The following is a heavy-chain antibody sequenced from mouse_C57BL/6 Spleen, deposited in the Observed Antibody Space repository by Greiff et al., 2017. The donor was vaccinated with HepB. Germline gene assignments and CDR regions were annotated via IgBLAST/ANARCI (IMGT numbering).Heavy chain of an antibody. V-gene: IGHV1-81*01. Sequence: VQLQQSGAELARPGASVKLSCKASGYTFTSYGISWVKQRTGQGLEWIGEIYPRSGNTYYNEKFKGKATLTADKSSSTAYMELRSLTSEDSAVYFCARIITTVVDTYYFDYWGQGTTLTVSS. D-gene: IGHD1-1*01. CDR3: ARIITTVVDTYYFDY. CDR2: IYPRSGNT. CDR1: GYTFTSYG. J-gene: IGHJ2*01.